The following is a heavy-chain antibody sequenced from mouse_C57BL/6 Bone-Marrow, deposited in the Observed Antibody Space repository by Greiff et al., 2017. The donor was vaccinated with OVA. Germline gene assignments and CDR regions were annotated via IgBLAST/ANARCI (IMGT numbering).Heavy chain of an antibody. CDR2: FSNLAYSI. CDR3: ARDYYGSSGYWYFDV. D-gene: IGHD1-1*01. Sequence: EVMLVESGGGLVQPGGSLKLSCAASGFSFSDYGMAWVRQAPRKGPGWVAFFSNLAYSIYYADTVTGRFTIYSENAKNTLYLEMSGLRSEDTAMYYCARDYYGSSGYWYFDVWVTGTTVTVSS. V-gene: IGHV5-15*01. J-gene: IGHJ1*03. CDR1: GFSFSDYG.